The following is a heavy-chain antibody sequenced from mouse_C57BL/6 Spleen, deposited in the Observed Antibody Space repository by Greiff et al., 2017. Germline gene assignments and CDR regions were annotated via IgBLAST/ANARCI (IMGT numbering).Heavy chain of an antibody. Sequence: QVQLQQPGAELVKPGASVTMSCKASGYTFTSYWITWVKQRPGQGLEWIGDIYPGSGSTNYNEKFKSKATLTVDTSSSTAYMQRSSLTSEVSAVYYCASSSFSDWGQGTTLTVSS. J-gene: IGHJ2*01. D-gene: IGHD1-1*01. CDR3: ASSSFSD. V-gene: IGHV1-55*01. CDR1: GYTFTSYW. CDR2: IYPGSGST.